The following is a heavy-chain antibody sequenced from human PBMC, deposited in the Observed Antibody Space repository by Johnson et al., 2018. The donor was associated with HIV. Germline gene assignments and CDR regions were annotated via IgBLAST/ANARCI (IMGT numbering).Heavy chain of an antibody. J-gene: IGHJ3*02. CDR1: GLTFSDYY. D-gene: IGHD7-27*01. CDR3: ARDGVFWGRAFDI. Sequence: EVQLVESGGGLVKPGGSLIVSCEASGLTFSDYYMSWVRQAPGKGLEWVSVIYSGGSTYYADSVKGRFTISRDNSKNTLYLQMNTLRAEDTAVYYCARDGVFWGRAFDIWGQGTMVTVSS. V-gene: IGHV3-66*01. CDR2: IYSGGST.